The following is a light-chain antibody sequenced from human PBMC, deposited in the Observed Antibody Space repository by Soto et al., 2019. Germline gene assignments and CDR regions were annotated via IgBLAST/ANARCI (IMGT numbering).Light chain of an antibody. J-gene: IGKJ1*01. Sequence: DTALTQSLGTRSLSPCERATLSCRGGQRVSSNLLAWYQQKPGQAPRLLIYGATNRATGIPDRFSGSGSGTDFTLTISRLEPEDFAVYYCQQYGSSPRTFGQGTKVDIK. CDR3: QQYGSSPRT. V-gene: IGKV3-20*01. CDR2: GAT. CDR1: QRVSSNL.